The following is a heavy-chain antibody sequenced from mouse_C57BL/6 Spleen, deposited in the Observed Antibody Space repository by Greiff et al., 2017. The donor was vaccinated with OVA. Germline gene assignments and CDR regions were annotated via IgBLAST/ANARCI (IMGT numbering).Heavy chain of an antibody. CDR1: GFSLTSYG. J-gene: IGHJ4*01. D-gene: IGHD2-1*01. CDR2: IWRGGST. V-gene: IGHV2-5*01. CDR3: AKTFYGNYVSAMDY. Sequence: VKLQQSGPGLVQPSQSLSITCTVSGFSLTSYGVHWVRQSPGKGLEWLGVIWRGGSTDYNAAFMSRLSITKDNSKSQVFFKMNSLQADDTAIYYCAKTFYGNYVSAMDYWGQGTSVTVSS.